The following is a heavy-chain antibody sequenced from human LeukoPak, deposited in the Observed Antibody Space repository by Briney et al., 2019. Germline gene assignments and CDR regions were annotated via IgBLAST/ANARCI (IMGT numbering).Heavy chain of an antibody. CDR2: IGTVSFHR. Sequence: GGSLRLSCAASGFVFSTYGMNWVRQAPGKGLEWVSSIGTVSFHRYYTDSVKGRFTISRDNAKNSLFLQMDSLRVEDTAIYYCARDANPASGELIDDNWFDPWGQGTLVTVSS. D-gene: IGHD1-7*01. V-gene: IGHV3-21*01. CDR3: ARDANPASGELIDDNWFDP. CDR1: GFVFSTYG. J-gene: IGHJ5*02.